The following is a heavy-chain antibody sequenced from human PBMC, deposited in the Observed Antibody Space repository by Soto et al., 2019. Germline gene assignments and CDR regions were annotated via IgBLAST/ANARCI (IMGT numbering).Heavy chain of an antibody. J-gene: IGHJ6*02. CDR3: ARGRVLRFLEWLFNDGMDV. CDR2: IWYDGSNK. D-gene: IGHD3-3*01. V-gene: IGHV3-33*08. Sequence: GGSLRLSCVASGLTFSSYGMHWVRQAPGKGLEWMTVIWYDGSNKYYADSVKGRFTISRDNSKNTLYLQMNSLRAEDTAVYYCARGRVLRFLEWLFNDGMDVWGQGTTVTVSS. CDR1: GLTFSSYG.